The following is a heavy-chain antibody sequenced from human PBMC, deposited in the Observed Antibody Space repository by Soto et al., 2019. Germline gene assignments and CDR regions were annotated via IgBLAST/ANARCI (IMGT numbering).Heavy chain of an antibody. D-gene: IGHD3-16*02. CDR1: GGTFGSYA. CDR3: ASKDVRGSVYYDYIMVSYPVHYAFDT. V-gene: IGHV1-69*13. Sequence: SVKVSCKASGGTFGSYAISWVRKAPGQGLEWMGGIIPIPGTANYAQKFQGRVTIAADESTSTAYMELSSLRSDDTAVYSCASKDVRGSVYYDYIMVSYPVHYAFDTWGKGTIVTVSS. J-gene: IGHJ3*02. CDR2: IIPIPGTA.